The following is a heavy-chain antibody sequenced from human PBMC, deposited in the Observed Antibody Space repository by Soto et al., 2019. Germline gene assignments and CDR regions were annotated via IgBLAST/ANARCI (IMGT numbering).Heavy chain of an antibody. CDR3: ARKYYYGSGSYYNVDY. Sequence: PGGSLRLSCAASGFTFSSYAMSWVRQAPGKGLEWVSAISGSGGSTYYADSVKGRFTISRDNSKNTLYLQKNSRRAEDTAVYYCARKYYYGSGSYYNVDYWGQGTLVTVSS. V-gene: IGHV3-23*01. D-gene: IGHD3-10*01. J-gene: IGHJ4*02. CDR1: GFTFSSYA. CDR2: ISGSGGST.